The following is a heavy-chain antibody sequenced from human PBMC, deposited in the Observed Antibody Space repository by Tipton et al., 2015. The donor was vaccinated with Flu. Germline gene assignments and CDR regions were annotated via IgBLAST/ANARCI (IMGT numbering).Heavy chain of an antibody. V-gene: IGHV4-38-2*01. J-gene: IGHJ4*02. D-gene: IGHD1-20*01. CDR1: GDSIGSRYF. CDR3: ARKVTKSRHNWKYIDY. CDR2: VHQTGST. Sequence: GLVKPSETLSLTCSVSGDSIGSRYFWGWIRQPPGKGLEWIGNVHQTGSTYYNPSLRSRVTIAVDRPKNQFSLRLTSVTAADTAVYYCARKVTKSRHNWKYIDYWGRGTLVTVSS.